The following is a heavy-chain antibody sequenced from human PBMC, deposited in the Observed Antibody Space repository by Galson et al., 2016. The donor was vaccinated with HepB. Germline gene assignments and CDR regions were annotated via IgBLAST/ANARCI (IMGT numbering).Heavy chain of an antibody. Sequence: SLRLSCAASGFTFSNYAMSWVRQAPGKGLEWVSSINGNGYSTYHADSVKGRFSISRDNFKNTLYLHISSLRAEDTAVYYCAKAGGAFDGRVCFAYYFDFWGQGALVTVSS. V-gene: IGHV3-23*01. J-gene: IGHJ4*02. CDR2: INGNGYST. D-gene: IGHD2-21*02. CDR3: AKAGGAFDGRVCFAYYFDF. CDR1: GFTFSNYA.